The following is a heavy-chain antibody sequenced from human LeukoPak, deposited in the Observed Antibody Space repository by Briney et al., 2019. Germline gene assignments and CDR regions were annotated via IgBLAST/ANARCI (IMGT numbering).Heavy chain of an antibody. CDR3: ARDRSSGWYGKYYFDY. V-gene: IGHV4-59*01. CDR2: IYYSGST. Sequence: KPSETLSLTRTVSGGPLSSFHWGWVREPPGEGLEWVGYIYYSGSTNYNPSLKSRVTISVDTSKNQFSLKLSSVTAADTAVYYCARDRSSGWYGKYYFDYWGQGTLVTVSS. CDR1: GGPLSSFH. J-gene: IGHJ4*02. D-gene: IGHD6-19*01.